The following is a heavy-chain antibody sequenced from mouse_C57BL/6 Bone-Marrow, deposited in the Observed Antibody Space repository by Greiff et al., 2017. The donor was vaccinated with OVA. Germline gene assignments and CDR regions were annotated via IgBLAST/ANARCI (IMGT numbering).Heavy chain of an antibody. Sequence: EVKLQESGGGLVKPGGSLKLSCAASGFTFSSYAMSWVRQTPEKRLEWVATISDGGSYTYYPDNVKGRFTISRDNAKNNLYLQMSHLKSEDTAMYYCAREGLFAYWGQGTLVTVSA. CDR2: ISDGGSYT. CDR3: AREGLFAY. V-gene: IGHV5-4*01. CDR1: GFTFSSYA. J-gene: IGHJ3*01.